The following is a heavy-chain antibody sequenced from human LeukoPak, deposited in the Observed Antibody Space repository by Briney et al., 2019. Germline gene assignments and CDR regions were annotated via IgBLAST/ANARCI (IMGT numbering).Heavy chain of an antibody. J-gene: IGHJ4*02. D-gene: IGHD3-22*01. Sequence: ASVRVSCKVSGYTLTELSMHWVRQAPGQGLEWMGIINPSGGSTSYAQKFQGRVTMTRDTSTSTVYMELSSLRSEDTAVYYCAREGNLHYYDSSGYYFDYWGQGTLVTVSS. V-gene: IGHV1-46*01. CDR2: INPSGGST. CDR3: AREGNLHYYDSSGYYFDY. CDR1: GYTLTELS.